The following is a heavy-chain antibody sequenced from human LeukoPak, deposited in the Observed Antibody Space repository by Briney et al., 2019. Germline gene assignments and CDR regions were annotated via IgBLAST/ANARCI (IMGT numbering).Heavy chain of an antibody. CDR1: GGSINSYH. D-gene: IGHD4-17*01. CDR2: ICYSGST. J-gene: IGHJ6*02. CDR3: ARVPRFSGDYVGAYYYYGMDV. V-gene: IGHV4-59*01. Sequence: SETLSLTCTVSGGSINSYHWSWIRQPPGQGLEWIGYICYSGSTNYNPSLKSRVTISVDTSKNQFSLKLSSVTAADTAVYYCARVPRFSGDYVGAYYYYGMDVWGQGTTVTVSS.